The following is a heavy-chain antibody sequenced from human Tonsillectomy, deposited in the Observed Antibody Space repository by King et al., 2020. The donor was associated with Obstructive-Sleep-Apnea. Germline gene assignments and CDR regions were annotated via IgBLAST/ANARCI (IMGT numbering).Heavy chain of an antibody. CDR3: ARGAWGSYLYYFDY. CDR1: GGSISSYY. J-gene: IGHJ4*02. D-gene: IGHD1-26*01. CDR2: IYSSWGT. Sequence: QLQESGPGLVKPSETLSLTCTVSGGSISSYYWSWIRQPAGKGLEWVGRIYSSWGTHYNPPLKSRVPISLETSKNQFSPKLRPVTAADTAVYYCARGAWGSYLYYFDYWGQGTLVTVSS. V-gene: IGHV4-4*07.